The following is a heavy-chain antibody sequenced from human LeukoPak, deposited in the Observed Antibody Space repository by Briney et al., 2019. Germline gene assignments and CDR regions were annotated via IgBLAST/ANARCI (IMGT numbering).Heavy chain of an antibody. Sequence: SETLSLTCTVSGGSISSYYWSWIRQPPGKGLEWIGYIYYSGSTNYNPSLKSRVTISVDTSKNQFSLKLSSVTAADTAVYYCARERSTVTPGIWDYWGQGTLVTVSS. CDR3: ARERSTVTPGIWDY. CDR2: IYYSGST. CDR1: GGSISSYY. V-gene: IGHV4-59*12. D-gene: IGHD4-17*01. J-gene: IGHJ4*02.